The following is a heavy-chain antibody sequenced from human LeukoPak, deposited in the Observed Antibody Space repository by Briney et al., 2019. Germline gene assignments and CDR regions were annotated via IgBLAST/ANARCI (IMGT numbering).Heavy chain of an antibody. V-gene: IGHV1-8*01. Sequence: ASVKVSCKASGYTFTSYDINWVRQATGQGLEWMGWMNSNSGNTGYAQKFQGRVTMTRNTSISTAYMELRSLRSDDTAVYYCARGLKAAHFDYWGQGTLVTVSS. D-gene: IGHD2-15*01. CDR3: ARGLKAAHFDY. CDR1: GYTFTSYD. J-gene: IGHJ4*02. CDR2: MNSNSGNT.